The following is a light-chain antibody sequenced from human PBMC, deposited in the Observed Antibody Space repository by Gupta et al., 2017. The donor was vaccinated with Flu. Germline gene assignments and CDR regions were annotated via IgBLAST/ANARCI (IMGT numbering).Light chain of an antibody. J-gene: IGLJ3*02. Sequence: QSVLTQSPSVSGTPGQRVTLSCSGSSSNTGSNTVHWYQQFPGTAPKVLIYKNNQRPSGVPDRFSGSKSGTSASLAISGLQAEEEADYYCSAWDDSLNGWVFGGGTKLTVL. CDR2: KNN. CDR3: SAWDDSLNGWV. V-gene: IGLV1-44*01. CDR1: SSNTGSNT.